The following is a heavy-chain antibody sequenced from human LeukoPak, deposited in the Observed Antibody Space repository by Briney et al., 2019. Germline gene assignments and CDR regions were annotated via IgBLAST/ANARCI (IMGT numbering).Heavy chain of an antibody. D-gene: IGHD2-8*02. Sequence: GGSLRLSCAASGFTFSSYSMNWVRQAPGKGLEWVSSISSSSSYIYYADSVKGRFTISRDNAKNSLYLQMNSLRAEDTAVYYCARDLYRRLIDYGIDVWGQGTTVTVSS. J-gene: IGHJ6*02. V-gene: IGHV3-21*01. CDR1: GFTFSSYS. CDR2: ISSSSSYI. CDR3: ARDLYRRLIDYGIDV.